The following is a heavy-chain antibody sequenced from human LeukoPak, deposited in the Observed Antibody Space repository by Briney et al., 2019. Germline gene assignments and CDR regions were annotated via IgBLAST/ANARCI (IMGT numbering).Heavy chain of an antibody. V-gene: IGHV1-46*01. Sequence: ASVTVSCKASGYTFTSYHMHWARQAPGQGLEWMGIINPSGGSTSYAQKFQGRVTMTRDTSTSTVYMELSSLRSEDTAVYYCARVPGASGWPYYFDYWGQGTLVTVSS. CDR1: GYTFTSYH. D-gene: IGHD6-19*01. CDR2: INPSGGST. J-gene: IGHJ4*02. CDR3: ARVPGASGWPYYFDY.